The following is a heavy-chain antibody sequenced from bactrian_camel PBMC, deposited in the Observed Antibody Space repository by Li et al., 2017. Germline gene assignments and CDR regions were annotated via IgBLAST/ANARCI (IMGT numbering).Heavy chain of an antibody. D-gene: IGHD7*01. CDR1: VDGGRRYG. J-gene: IGHJ6*01. Sequence: HVQLVESGGGSVQAGGSLRLSCGFDVDGGRRYGMAWFRQAPGKEREGVAAIDSDGTTAYADSVKGRFTVSADNAKNAVYLQMNSLKPEDTAVYFCVAQQFFGYWGQGTQVTVS. V-gene: IGHV3S57*01. CDR3: VAQQFFGY. CDR2: IDSDGTT.